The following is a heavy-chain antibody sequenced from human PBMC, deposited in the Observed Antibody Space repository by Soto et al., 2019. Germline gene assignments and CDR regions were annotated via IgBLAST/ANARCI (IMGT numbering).Heavy chain of an antibody. V-gene: IGHV1-69*01. CDR1: GGALSSYA. J-gene: IGHJ4*02. CDR3: ARRAHSGSFYFDY. Sequence: QVQLVQSGAEVKKPGSSVKVSCKASGGALSSYAISWVRQAPGQGLEWMGGIIPIFGTANYAQKFQGRVTITADESTSTAYMELSSLRSEDTAVYYCARRAHSGSFYFDYWGQGTLVTVSS. D-gene: IGHD1-26*01. CDR2: IIPIFGTA.